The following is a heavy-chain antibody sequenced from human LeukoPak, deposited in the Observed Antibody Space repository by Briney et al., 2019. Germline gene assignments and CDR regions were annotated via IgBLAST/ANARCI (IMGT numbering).Heavy chain of an antibody. D-gene: IGHD3-9*01. Sequence: GESLRLSCGASGFTFTNYGMHWVRQAPGKGLEWVSAIVGSGDSTFYADSVKGRFTISRDNSRNTLYLQMNSLRAEDTAVYSCAKDLNKILRYFDWLSPLDYWGQGTLVTVSS. CDR3: AKDLNKILRYFDWLSPLDY. CDR1: GFTFTNYG. CDR2: IVGSGDST. J-gene: IGHJ4*02. V-gene: IGHV3-23*01.